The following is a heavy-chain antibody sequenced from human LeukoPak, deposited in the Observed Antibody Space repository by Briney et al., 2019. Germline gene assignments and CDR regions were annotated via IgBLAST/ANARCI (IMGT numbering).Heavy chain of an antibody. V-gene: IGHV3-7*01. D-gene: IGHD4-23*01. CDR3: VTHEVTVITRSTFDN. CDR2: IKPDDSEK. Sequence: GGSLRLSCAASGFTFSSYAMSWVRQAPGKGLEWLANIKPDDSEKYYGNSVKGRFTILRDNAKNSVYLQMNSLRAEDTGVYYCVTHEVTVITRSTFDNWGQGTLVTVSS. J-gene: IGHJ4*02. CDR1: GFTFSSYA.